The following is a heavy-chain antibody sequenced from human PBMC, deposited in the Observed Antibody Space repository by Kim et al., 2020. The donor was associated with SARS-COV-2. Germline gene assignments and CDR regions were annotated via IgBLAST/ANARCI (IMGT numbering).Heavy chain of an antibody. Sequence: AQKFQGRVTMTRNTSISTAYMELSSLRSEDTAVYYCARDLSLGVFNWFDPWGQGTLVTVSS. V-gene: IGHV1-8*01. D-gene: IGHD2-8*01. J-gene: IGHJ5*02. CDR3: ARDLSLGVFNWFDP.